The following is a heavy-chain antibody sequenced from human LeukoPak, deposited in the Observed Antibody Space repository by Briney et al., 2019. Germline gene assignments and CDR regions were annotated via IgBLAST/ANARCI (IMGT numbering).Heavy chain of an antibody. D-gene: IGHD1-14*01. CDR3: ARHVTTEAFDI. J-gene: IGHJ3*02. CDR1: GGSISSYY. CDR2: IYYSGST. V-gene: IGHV4-59*01. Sequence: SETLSLTCTVSGGSISSYYWSWIRQPPGKGLEWIGYIYYSGSTNYNPSLKSRVTISVDTSKNQFSLKLKSVTAADTAVYYCARHVTTEAFDIWGQGTMVAVSS.